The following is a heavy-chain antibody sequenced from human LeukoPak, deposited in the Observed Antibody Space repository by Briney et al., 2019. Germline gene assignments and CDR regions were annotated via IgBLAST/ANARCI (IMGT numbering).Heavy chain of an antibody. V-gene: IGHV3-21*01. CDR1: GFTFSSYS. D-gene: IGHD2-2*01. CDR3: SRSSDIVVVPSAPPEY. Sequence: GGSVRLSCAASGFTFSSYSMNWVRHAPGKGLEGVSSISSSSSYIYYADSVKGRFTISRDNAKNSLYLQMNSLRADDTAVDYCSRSSDIVVVPSAPPEYWGQGTLVTVSS. J-gene: IGHJ4*02. CDR2: ISSSSSYI.